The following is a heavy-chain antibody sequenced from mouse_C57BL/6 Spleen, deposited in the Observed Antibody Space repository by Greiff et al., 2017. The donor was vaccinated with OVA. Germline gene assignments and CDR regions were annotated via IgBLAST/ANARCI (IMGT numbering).Heavy chain of an antibody. Sequence: EVQRVESGGGLVQPGGSLSLSCAASGFTFTDYYMSWVRQPPGKALEWLGFIRNKANGYTTEYSASVKGRFTISRDNSQSILYLQMNALRAEDSATYYCARWGTVVADYWGQGTTLTVSS. J-gene: IGHJ2*01. CDR1: GFTFTDYY. V-gene: IGHV7-3*01. CDR3: ARWGTVVADY. D-gene: IGHD1-1*01. CDR2: IRNKANGYTT.